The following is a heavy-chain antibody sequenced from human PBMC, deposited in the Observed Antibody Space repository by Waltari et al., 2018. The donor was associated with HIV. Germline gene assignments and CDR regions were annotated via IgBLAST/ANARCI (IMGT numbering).Heavy chain of an antibody. CDR1: GFTFDDYA. Sequence: EVQLVESGGGLVQPGRSLRLSCAASGFTFDDYAMHWVRQAPGKGLEWVSCISWNSGSIGYADSVKGRFTISRDNAKNSLYLQMNSLRAEDTALYYCAKDLPGGGGYWGQGTLVTVSS. D-gene: IGHD3-10*01. CDR2: ISWNSGSI. V-gene: IGHV3-9*01. CDR3: AKDLPGGGGY. J-gene: IGHJ4*02.